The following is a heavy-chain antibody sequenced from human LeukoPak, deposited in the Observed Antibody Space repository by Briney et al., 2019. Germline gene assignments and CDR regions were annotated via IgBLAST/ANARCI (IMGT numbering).Heavy chain of an antibody. CDR3: ARDRLTVVTSAHAFDI. D-gene: IGHD4-23*01. J-gene: IGHJ3*02. CDR1: GYSISNGYY. Sequence: SETLSLTCAVSGYSISNGYYWGWIRQPPGTGLEWIGSIYPSGSTFYNPSLKSRVTISVDTSKNQFSLKLSSVTAADTAVYYCARDRLTVVTSAHAFDIWGQGTMLTVSS. CDR2: IYPSGST. V-gene: IGHV4-38-2*02.